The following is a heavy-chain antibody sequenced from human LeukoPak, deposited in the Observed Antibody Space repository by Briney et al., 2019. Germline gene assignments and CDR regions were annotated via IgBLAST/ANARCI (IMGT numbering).Heavy chain of an antibody. CDR1: GFTFSSYA. CDR3: TSSSSRGIYYYYYYMDV. D-gene: IGHD6-6*01. CDR2: ISGSGGST. Sequence: PGGSLRLSCAASGFTFSSYAMSWVRQAPGKGVERVSAISGSGGSTYYADSVKGRFTISRDNSKNTLYLQMNSLRAEDTAVYYCTSSSSRGIYYYYYYMDVWGKGTTVTVSS. J-gene: IGHJ6*03. V-gene: IGHV3-23*01.